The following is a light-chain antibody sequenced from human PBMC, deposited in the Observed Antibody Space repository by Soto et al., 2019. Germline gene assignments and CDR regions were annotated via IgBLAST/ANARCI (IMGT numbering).Light chain of an antibody. CDR1: SXDIGTYNY. CDR3: SSYTSSSPYV. V-gene: IGLV2-14*01. CDR2: EVN. J-gene: IGLJ1*01. Sequence: QSVLTQPPSASGTPGQRVTISCSGSSXDIGTYNYVSWFQQYPGKAPKLMLYEVNNRPSGVSDRFSGSKSGNTASLTISGLQAEDDADYYCSSYTSSSPYVFGTGTKVTVL.